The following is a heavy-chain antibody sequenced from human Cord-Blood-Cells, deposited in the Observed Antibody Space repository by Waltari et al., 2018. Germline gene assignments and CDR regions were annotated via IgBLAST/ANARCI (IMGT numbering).Heavy chain of an antibody. Sequence: EVQLVESGGGLVQPGGSLRLSCAASGFTFSSYEMNWVRQATGKGLEWVSYMSSSGSTIYYADSVKGRFTISRDNAKNSLYLQMNSLRAEDTAVYYCARGCSGGSCYFDYWGQGTLVTVSS. CDR3: ARGCSGGSCYFDY. V-gene: IGHV3-48*03. CDR1: GFTFSSYE. J-gene: IGHJ4*02. D-gene: IGHD2-15*01. CDR2: MSSSGSTI.